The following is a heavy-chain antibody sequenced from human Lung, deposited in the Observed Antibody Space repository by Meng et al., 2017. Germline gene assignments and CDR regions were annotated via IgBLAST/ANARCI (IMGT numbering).Heavy chain of an antibody. CDR3: ARDIGQWLVQRDLDY. Sequence: QVQLVQAGAEVKKPGASGKGSCKASGYTFTSYGISWVRQAPGQGLEWMGWISAYNGNTNYAQKLQGRVTMTTDTSTSTAYMELRSLRSDDTAVYYCARDIGQWLVQRDLDYWGQGTLVTVSS. V-gene: IGHV1-18*01. CDR2: ISAYNGNT. D-gene: IGHD6-19*01. J-gene: IGHJ4*02. CDR1: GYTFTSYG.